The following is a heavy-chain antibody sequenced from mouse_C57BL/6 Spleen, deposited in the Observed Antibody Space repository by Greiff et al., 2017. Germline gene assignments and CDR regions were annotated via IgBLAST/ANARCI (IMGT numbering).Heavy chain of an antibody. CDR1: GYTFTEYT. V-gene: IGHV1-62-2*01. CDR3: ARHEDRGLTNYAMDY. D-gene: IGHD1-3*01. CDR2: FYPGGGSI. Sequence: VQLQQSGAELVKPGASVKLSCKASGYTFTEYTIHWVKQRSGQGLEWIGWFYPGGGSIKYNEKFKDKATLTADKYSSPVYMELSRLTSEDSAVYFCARHEDRGLTNYAMDYWGQGTSVTVSS. J-gene: IGHJ4*01.